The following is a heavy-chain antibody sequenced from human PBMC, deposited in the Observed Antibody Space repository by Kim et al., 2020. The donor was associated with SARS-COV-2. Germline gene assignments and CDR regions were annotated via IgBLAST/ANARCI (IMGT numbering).Heavy chain of an antibody. CDR2: MKGDGSEE. Sequence: GGSLRLSCAASGFTFGDYWMSWVRQAPGKGLEWVANMKGDGSEEEYVDSVKGRFTISRDNAKNSLYLQMYSLRAEDTAVYYCARDWPASSDYWGQGTLVTVSS. CDR1: GFTFGDYW. CDR3: ARDWPASSDY. V-gene: IGHV3-7*03. J-gene: IGHJ4*02.